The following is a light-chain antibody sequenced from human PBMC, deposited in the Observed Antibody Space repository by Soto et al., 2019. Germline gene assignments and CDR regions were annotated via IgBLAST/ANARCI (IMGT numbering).Light chain of an antibody. CDR3: MQVLQIPVT. V-gene: IGKV2-28*01. CDR2: WGS. Sequence: DIVVTQSPLSLPVTPGEPASISCRSSQSLLHSDGYNYLDWYLQKPGQSPQLLIQWGSMRASGVPDRFSGSVSGTDFTLKISRVEAEDVGVYYCMQVLQIPVTFGPGTKVDI. CDR1: QSLLHSDGYNY. J-gene: IGKJ3*01.